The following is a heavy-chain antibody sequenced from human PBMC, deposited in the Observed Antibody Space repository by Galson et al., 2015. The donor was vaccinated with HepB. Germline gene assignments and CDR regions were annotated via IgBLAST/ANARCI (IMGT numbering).Heavy chain of an antibody. Sequence: SLRLSCAASGFTFSSYAMSWVRQAPGMGLEWVSSISGRGGNTYYADSGKGRFTISRDNSKKMVYLQMNSLRAEDTALYYCGKDPVRASYRPYGMDVWGQGTTVTVSS. D-gene: IGHD5-18*01. V-gene: IGHV3-23*01. CDR3: GKDPVRASYRPYGMDV. CDR2: ISGRGGNT. J-gene: IGHJ6*02. CDR1: GFTFSSYA.